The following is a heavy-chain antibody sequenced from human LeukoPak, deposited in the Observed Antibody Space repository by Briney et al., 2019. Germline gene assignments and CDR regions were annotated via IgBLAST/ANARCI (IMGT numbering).Heavy chain of an antibody. CDR3: ARGGYCSGGSCCYPGVCNWFDP. Sequence: SVKVSCKASGGTFSSYAISWVRQAPGQGLEWMGGIIPIFGTANYAQKFQGRVTITADESTSTAYMELSSLRSEDTAVYYCARGGYCSGGSCCYPGVCNWFDPWGQGTLVTVSS. D-gene: IGHD2-15*01. CDR1: GGTFSSYA. J-gene: IGHJ5*02. CDR2: IIPIFGTA. V-gene: IGHV1-69*13.